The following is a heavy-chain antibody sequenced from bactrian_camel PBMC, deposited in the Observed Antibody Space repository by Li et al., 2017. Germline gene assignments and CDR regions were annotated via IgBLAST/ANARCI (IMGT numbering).Heavy chain of an antibody. Sequence: HVQLVESGGGSAQTGGSLRLSCAVSGLTSSHYCMAWFRQFPGKEREGVATLYIGDGDDITYYADSVKGRFTISKDNAKNIVYLEMSSLKPEDTAMYYCGMAFTGLARCHLAQMFGYWGQGTQVTVS. D-gene: IGHD1*01. CDR3: GMAFTGLARCHLAQMFGY. CDR2: LYIGDGDDIT. CDR1: GLTSSHYC. V-gene: IGHV3S6*01. J-gene: IGHJ6*01.